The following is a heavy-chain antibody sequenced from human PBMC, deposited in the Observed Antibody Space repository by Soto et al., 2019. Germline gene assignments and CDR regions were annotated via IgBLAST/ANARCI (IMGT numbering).Heavy chain of an antibody. D-gene: IGHD5-18*01. CDR3: AREGIQLWLRNYYGMDV. CDR1: GGTFSSYA. V-gene: IGHV1-69*01. CDR2: IIPIFGTA. Sequence: QVQLVQSGAEVKKPGSSVKVSCKASGGTFSSYAISWVRQAPGQGLEWMGGIIPIFGTANYAQKFQGRVTITADESTSTAYMELSSMRAEDTAVYYCAREGIQLWLRNYYGMDVWGQGTTVTVSS. J-gene: IGHJ6*02.